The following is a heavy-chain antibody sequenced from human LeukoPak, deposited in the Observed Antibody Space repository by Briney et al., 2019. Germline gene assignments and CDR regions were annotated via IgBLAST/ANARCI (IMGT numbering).Heavy chain of an antibody. Sequence: SETLSLTCTVSGVSINSGDYYWIWIRQPPGKGLEWIGYIYYSGSTYYNPSLKSRVTISVDTSKNQFSLKLSSVTAADTAVYYCATLGYCSGGRCYSGVYWGQGTLVTVSS. CDR1: GVSINSGDYY. CDR2: IYYSGST. V-gene: IGHV4-30-4*01. J-gene: IGHJ4*02. CDR3: ATLGYCSGGRCYSGVY. D-gene: IGHD2-15*01.